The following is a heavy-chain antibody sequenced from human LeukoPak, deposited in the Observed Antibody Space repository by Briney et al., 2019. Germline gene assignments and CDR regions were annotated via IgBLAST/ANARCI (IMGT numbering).Heavy chain of an antibody. CDR2: MKQDGSEK. D-gene: IGHD3-22*01. J-gene: IGHJ6*03. CDR1: GFTFSRYW. Sequence: PGGSLRLSCAASGFTFSRYWMSWVRQAPGKGLECVANMKQDGSEKYYVDSVKGRFTISRDNAKNSLFLQMNSLRAEDTAVYYCARDLKGGSDSSGYAYYYYYYMDVWGKGTTVTISS. CDR3: ARDLKGGSDSSGYAYYYYYYMDV. V-gene: IGHV3-7*01.